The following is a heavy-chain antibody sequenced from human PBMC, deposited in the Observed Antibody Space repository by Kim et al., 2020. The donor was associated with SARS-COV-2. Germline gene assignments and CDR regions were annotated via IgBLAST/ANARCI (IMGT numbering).Heavy chain of an antibody. CDR1: GGSISSGGYY. CDR3: ARVDGVVTFGGVIVREPYFDY. D-gene: IGHD3-16*02. CDR2: IYYSGST. Sequence: SETLSLTCTVSGGSISSGGYYWIWIRQHPGKGLEWIGYIYYSGSTYYNPSLKSRVTISVDTAKNQFSLKLSSVTAADTAVYYCARVDGVVTFGGVIVREPYFDYWGQGTLVTVSS. J-gene: IGHJ4*02. V-gene: IGHV4-31*03.